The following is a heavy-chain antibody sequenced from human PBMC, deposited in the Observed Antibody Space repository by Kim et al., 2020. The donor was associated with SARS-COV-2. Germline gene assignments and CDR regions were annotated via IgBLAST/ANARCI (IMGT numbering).Heavy chain of an antibody. D-gene: IGHD2-15*01. V-gene: IGHV4-59*01. J-gene: IGHJ4*02. CDR3: AGVAAGGPVRG. CDR2: T. Sequence: TTSNPSLTSQVTYSVDTSKNQFSLKRSSVTAADTAVYYCAGVAAGGPVRGWGQGTLVTVSS.